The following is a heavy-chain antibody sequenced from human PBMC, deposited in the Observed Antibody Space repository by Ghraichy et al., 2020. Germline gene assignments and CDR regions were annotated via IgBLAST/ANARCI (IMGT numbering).Heavy chain of an antibody. CDR1: GFTVSSNY. CDR2: IYSGGST. J-gene: IGHJ4*02. V-gene: IGHV3-53*01. CDR3: ARDGLGATAGLGY. Sequence: GEALNISCAASGFTVSSNYMTWVRQAPGKGLEWVSVIYSGGSTYYADSVKGRFTISRDNSKNTLYLQMNSLRAEDTAVYYCARDGLGATAGLGYWGQGTLVTVSS. D-gene: IGHD1-26*01.